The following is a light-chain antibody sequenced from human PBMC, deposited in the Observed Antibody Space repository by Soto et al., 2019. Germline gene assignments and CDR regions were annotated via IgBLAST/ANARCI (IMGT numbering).Light chain of an antibody. Sequence: IQMTQSPSSLSASVGDRVTITCRASQSISSYLNWYQHKPGKAPKLLIYAASTLQSGVPSRFSGSGSGTDFTLTISCLQSEDFATYYCQQYYSYPWTFGQGTKWIS. CDR3: QQYYSYPWT. CDR1: QSISSY. J-gene: IGKJ1*01. V-gene: IGKV1-8*01. CDR2: AAS.